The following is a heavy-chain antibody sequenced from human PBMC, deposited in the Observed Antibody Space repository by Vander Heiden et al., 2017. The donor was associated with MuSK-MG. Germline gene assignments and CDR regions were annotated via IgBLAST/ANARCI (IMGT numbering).Heavy chain of an antibody. CDR3: VKGLGYCSSASCYEDY. CDR2: FGGSGGGI. CDR1: GFTFSSYA. J-gene: IGHJ4*02. D-gene: IGHD2-2*01. V-gene: IGHV3-23*01. Sequence: EVPLLESGGGLVQPGGSLRLTCEAPGFTFSSYAMNWGGQAPGKGLEWFAVFGGSGGGIYYADSVKGRFIVSRDNSKNTLSLQMSSLRAEDTAVYFCVKGLGYCSSASCYEDYWGQGTLVTVSS.